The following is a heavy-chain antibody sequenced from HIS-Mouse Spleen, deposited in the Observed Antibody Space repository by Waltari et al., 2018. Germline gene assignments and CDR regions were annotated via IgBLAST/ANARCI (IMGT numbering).Heavy chain of an antibody. D-gene: IGHD6-13*01. V-gene: IGHV4-39*07. J-gene: IGHJ2*01. CDR3: AREIPYSSSWYDWYFDL. CDR1: GGSISSSSYY. Sequence: QLQLQESGPGLVKPSETLSLTCTVSGGSISSSSYYWGWIRQPPGKGLEWLGSIYYRGSPYYTPSLKSRVTISVDTSKNQFSLKLSSVTAADTAVYYCAREIPYSSSWYDWYFDLWGRGTLVTVSS. CDR2: IYYRGSP.